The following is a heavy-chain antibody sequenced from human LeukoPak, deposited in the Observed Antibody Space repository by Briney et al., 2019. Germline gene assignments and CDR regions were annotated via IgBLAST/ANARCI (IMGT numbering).Heavy chain of an antibody. CDR3: VRVGAAGYYFDY. J-gene: IGHJ4*02. CDR2: ISSSGSTI. CDR1: GFAFSDYY. Sequence: GGSLRLSCAASGFAFSDYYMSWIRQAPGKGLEWVSYISSSGSTIYYADSVKGRFTISRDDAKNSLYLQMNSLRAEDTAVYYCVRVGAAGYYFDYWGQGTLVTVSS. V-gene: IGHV3-11*01. D-gene: IGHD6-25*01.